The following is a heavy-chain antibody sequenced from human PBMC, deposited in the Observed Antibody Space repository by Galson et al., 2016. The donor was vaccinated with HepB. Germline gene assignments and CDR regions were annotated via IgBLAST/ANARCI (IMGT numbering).Heavy chain of an antibody. J-gene: IGHJ4*02. Sequence: SLRLSCAASGFTFTNYWMSWVRQAPGKGLEWVANIKQDGSEKYYVDAVTGRFPISRDNAKNTLYLQMNSLRAEDTALYYCTRVHREGIAAAGFQIWGQGTLVTVSS. V-gene: IGHV3-7*01. CDR3: TRVHREGIAAAGFQI. CDR2: IKQDGSEK. D-gene: IGHD6-13*01. CDR1: GFTFTNYW.